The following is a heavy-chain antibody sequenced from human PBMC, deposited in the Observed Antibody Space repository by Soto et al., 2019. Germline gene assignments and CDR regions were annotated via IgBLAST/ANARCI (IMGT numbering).Heavy chain of an antibody. CDR2: FDPEDGET. CDR1: GYTLTELS. Sequence: ASVKVSCKVSGYTLTELSMHWVRQAPGKGLEWMGGFDPEDGETIYAQKFQGRVTMTEDTSTDTAYMELSSLRSEDTAVYYCARDSSYGSGSYYNAFDYWGQGTLVTVSS. D-gene: IGHD3-10*01. CDR3: ARDSSYGSGSYYNAFDY. V-gene: IGHV1-24*01. J-gene: IGHJ4*02.